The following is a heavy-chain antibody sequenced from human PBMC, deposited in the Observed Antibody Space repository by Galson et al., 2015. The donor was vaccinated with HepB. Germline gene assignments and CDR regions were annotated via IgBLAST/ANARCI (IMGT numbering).Heavy chain of an antibody. CDR2: INTSGGST. Sequence: SGYTFTRYYIHWVRQAPGPGLEWMALINTSGGSTSYARKFQGRVTVTRDTSTNTAYMEMSSLRSADTAMYYCARLGTAGDHWGQGTLVTVSS. V-gene: IGHV1-46*01. J-gene: IGHJ4*02. D-gene: IGHD6-13*01. CDR1: GYTFTRYY. CDR3: ARLGTAGDH.